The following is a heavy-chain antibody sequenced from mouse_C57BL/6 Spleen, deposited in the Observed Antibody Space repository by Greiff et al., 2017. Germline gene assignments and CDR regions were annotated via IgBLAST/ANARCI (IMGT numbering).Heavy chain of an antibody. Sequence: QVQLQQPGAELVKPGASVKLSCKASGYTFTSYCMHWVKQRPGQGLEWIGMIHPSSGSTNYNEKFKGKDTLTVDKSSSTAYMHLSSLTSEVSAVYCCAKYSSDHYDFDVWGTGTTVTVSS. V-gene: IGHV1-64*01. CDR1: GYTFTSYC. CDR3: AKYSSDHYDFDV. J-gene: IGHJ1*03. D-gene: IGHD1-1*01. CDR2: IHPSSGST.